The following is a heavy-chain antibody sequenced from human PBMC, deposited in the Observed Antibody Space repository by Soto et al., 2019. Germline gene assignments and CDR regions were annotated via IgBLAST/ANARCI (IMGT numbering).Heavy chain of an antibody. V-gene: IGHV4-34*01. D-gene: IGHD6-6*01. CDR1: GGSFSGYY. J-gene: IGHJ6*02. CDR2: INHSGST. CDR3: ARLLIAARPYYYYYGMDV. Sequence: SETLSLTCAVYGGSFSGYYWSWIRQPPGKGLEWIGEINHSGSTDYNPSLKSRVTISVDTSKNQFSLKLSSVTAADTAVYYCARLLIAARPYYYYYGMDVWGQGTTVTVSS.